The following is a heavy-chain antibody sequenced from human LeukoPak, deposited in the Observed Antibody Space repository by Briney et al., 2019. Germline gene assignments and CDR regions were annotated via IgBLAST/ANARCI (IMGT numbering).Heavy chain of an antibody. Sequence: QSGGSLRLSCEASGFIFSSYGMHWVRQASGKGLEWLAVIWYDGSNKYYAESVTGRFTISRDNSQNTLYLQVNSLRVEDTAVYYCAKSLNPFDYWGQGTLVTVSS. CDR2: IWYDGSNK. J-gene: IGHJ4*02. CDR3: AKSLNPFDY. CDR1: GFIFSSYG. V-gene: IGHV3-33*06.